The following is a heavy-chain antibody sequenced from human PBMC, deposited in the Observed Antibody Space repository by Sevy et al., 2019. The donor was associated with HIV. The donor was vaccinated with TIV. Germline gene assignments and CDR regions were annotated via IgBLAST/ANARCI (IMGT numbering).Heavy chain of an antibody. CDR2: ISSSSNYI. V-gene: IGHV3-21*06. CDR1: GFTFSTYT. Sequence: GGSLRLSCAASGFTFSTYTMNWVRQAPGKGLEWVSSISSSSNYIFYGDSVKGRFTISRDNAKNSLFLQMNSLRADDTAVYCCARPYGSGSWEAFDLWGQGTMVTVSS. D-gene: IGHD3-10*01. J-gene: IGHJ3*01. CDR3: ARPYGSGSWEAFDL.